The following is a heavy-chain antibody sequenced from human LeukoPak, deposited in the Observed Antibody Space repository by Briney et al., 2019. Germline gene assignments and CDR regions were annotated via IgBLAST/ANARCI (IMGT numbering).Heavy chain of an antibody. CDR2: ISSSGNAI. J-gene: IGHJ4*02. V-gene: IGHV3-11*04. Sequence: GGSLRLSCAASGFTFSDYYMSWIRQAPGKGLEWVSYISSSGNAILYADSVKGRFTISRDNAKNSLYLQMNSLRADDMAVYYCARDKYYYGLYSFDYWGQGTLVTVSS. D-gene: IGHD3-10*01. CDR1: GFTFSDYY. CDR3: ARDKYYYGLYSFDY.